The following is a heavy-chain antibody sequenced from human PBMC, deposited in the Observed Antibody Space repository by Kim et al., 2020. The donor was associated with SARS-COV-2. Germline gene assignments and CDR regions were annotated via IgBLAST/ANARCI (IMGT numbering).Heavy chain of an antibody. D-gene: IGHD3-10*01. V-gene: IGHV3-9*01. J-gene: IGHJ3*02. CDR1: GFTFDDYA. CDR3: ALLGGDAFDI. Sequence: GGSLRLSCAASGFTFDDYAMHWVRQAPGKGLEWVSGISWNSGSIGYADSVKGRFTISRDNAKNSLYLQMNSLRAEDTALYYCALLGGDAFDIWGQGTMVTVSS. CDR2: ISWNSGSI.